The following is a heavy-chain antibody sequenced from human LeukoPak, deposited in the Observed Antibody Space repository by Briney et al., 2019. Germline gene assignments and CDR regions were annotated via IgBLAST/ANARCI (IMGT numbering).Heavy chain of an antibody. V-gene: IGHV3-66*01. CDR2: IYSGGST. CDR1: GFTVSSNY. D-gene: IGHD6-13*01. Sequence: TGGSLRLSCAASGFTVSSNYMSWVRQAPGKGLEWVSAIYSGGSTYYADSVKGRFTISRDNSKNTLYLQMNSLRAEDTAVYYCAREGHSSSWYFDYWGQGTLVTVSS. J-gene: IGHJ4*02. CDR3: AREGHSSSWYFDY.